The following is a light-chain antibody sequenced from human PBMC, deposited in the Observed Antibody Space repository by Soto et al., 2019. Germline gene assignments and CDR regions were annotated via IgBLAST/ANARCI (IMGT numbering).Light chain of an antibody. CDR2: DAS. J-gene: IGKJ4*01. Sequence: EFVLTHSACTLSLSDGERATLSCWASQTVRNNYLAWYQQKNGQAPRLLIYDASSRATGIPDRFSGGGYGTDFNLTISRLETEDFAVYYCQQFSSYPLTFGGGTKVDIK. CDR3: QQFSSYPLT. CDR1: QTVRNNY. V-gene: IGKV3-20*01.